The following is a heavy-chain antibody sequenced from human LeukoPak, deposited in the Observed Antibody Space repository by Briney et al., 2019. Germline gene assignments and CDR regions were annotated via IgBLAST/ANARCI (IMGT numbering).Heavy chain of an antibody. CDR3: ARVLGAGNGGRADAFDI. Sequence: ASVKVSCTASGHTFTSYYMHWVRQAPGQGLEWMGIMTPSGGSATYAQKFHGRVTMTRVMSKSTVYMELSSLSSEETAVYYCARVLGAGNGGRADAFDIWGQGTMVTVSS. J-gene: IGHJ3*02. V-gene: IGHV1-46*01. CDR1: GHTFTSYY. D-gene: IGHD1-1*01. CDR2: MTPSGGSA.